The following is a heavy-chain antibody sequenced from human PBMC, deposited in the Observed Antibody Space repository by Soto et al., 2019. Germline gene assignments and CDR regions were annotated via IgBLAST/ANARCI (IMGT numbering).Heavy chain of an antibody. CDR2: ISYRGST. CDR3: ASSGIVGREVNTWFDP. J-gene: IGHJ5*02. V-gene: IGHV4-59*01. Sequence: SETLSLTCTVSAGSITTSYWSWIRQPLGKALEWIGYISYRGSTNYNPSLKSRLTISIDTSKSQISLKLTSMTTADTAIYYCASSGIVGREVNTWFDPWGQGTLVTVSS. D-gene: IGHD3-22*01. CDR1: AGSITTSY.